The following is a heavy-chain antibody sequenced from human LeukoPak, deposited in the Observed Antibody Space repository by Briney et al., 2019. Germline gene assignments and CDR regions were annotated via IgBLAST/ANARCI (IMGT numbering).Heavy chain of an antibody. CDR1: GFTFSSYA. Sequence: GGSLRLSCAASGFTFSSYAMSWVRQAPGKGLEWVSAISDSGGSTYDADSVKGRFTISRDNSKNTLYLQMNSLKAEDTAVYYCARDSGYGFDHWGQGTPVTVPS. CDR2: ISDSGGST. CDR3: ARDSGYGFDH. D-gene: IGHD5-12*01. J-gene: IGHJ4*02. V-gene: IGHV3-23*01.